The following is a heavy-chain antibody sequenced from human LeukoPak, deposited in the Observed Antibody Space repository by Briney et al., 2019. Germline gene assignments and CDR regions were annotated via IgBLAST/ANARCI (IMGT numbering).Heavy chain of an antibody. J-gene: IGHJ4*02. Sequence: PGGSLRLSCAASGFTFSSYAMSWVRQAPGKGLEWVSAISGSGGSTYYADSVKGRFTISRDNSKNTLYLQMNSLRAEDTAVYYCAKDPSPITIPSYYFDYWGQGTLVTVSS. CDR3: AKDPSPITIPSYYFDY. CDR2: ISGSGGST. V-gene: IGHV3-23*01. D-gene: IGHD3-3*01. CDR1: GFTFSSYA.